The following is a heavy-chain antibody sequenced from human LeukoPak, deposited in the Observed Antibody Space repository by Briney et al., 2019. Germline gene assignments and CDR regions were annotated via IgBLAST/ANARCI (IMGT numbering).Heavy chain of an antibody. Sequence: GGSLRLSCAASGFTFSSYDMHWVRQATGKGLEWVSTIGTAGDTYYAGSVKGRFTISRENAKNSLYLQMNSLRAGDTAVYYCAREGDRGDSHYYYYGMDVWGQGTTVTVSS. CDR3: AREGDRGDSHYYYYGMDV. CDR1: GFTFSSYD. J-gene: IGHJ6*02. V-gene: IGHV3-13*01. CDR2: IGTAGDT. D-gene: IGHD3-10*01.